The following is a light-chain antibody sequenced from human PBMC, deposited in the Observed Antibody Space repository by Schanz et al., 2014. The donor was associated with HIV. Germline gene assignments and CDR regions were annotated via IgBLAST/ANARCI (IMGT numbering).Light chain of an antibody. J-gene: IGLJ3*02. CDR3: AAWDDRLSAWV. V-gene: IGLV1-44*01. Sequence: QSALTQPPSVSGAPGQRVTISCTGSSSNIGSNTVNWYQQLPGTAPKLLIYSNHRRPSGVPARFSGSKSGTSASLAISGLRSEDEADYYCAAWDDRLSAWVFGGGTKLTVL. CDR1: SSNIGSNT. CDR2: SNH.